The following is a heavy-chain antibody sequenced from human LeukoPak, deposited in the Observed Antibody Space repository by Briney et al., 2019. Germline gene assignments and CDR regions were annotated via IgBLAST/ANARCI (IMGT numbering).Heavy chain of an antibody. D-gene: IGHD3-10*01. CDR2: INSSGGST. V-gene: IGHV1-46*01. CDR1: GYTFTSYY. Sequence: ASVKDTCQASGYTFTSYYMHWVRQAPGKGLDWMGIINSSGGSTSYAQKFQGRVTMNRDTYTSTVYMELSSLRSEDTAVYYCARERIDYDGSGSYSIDYWGQGTLVTVSS. CDR3: ARERIDYDGSGSYSIDY. J-gene: IGHJ4*02.